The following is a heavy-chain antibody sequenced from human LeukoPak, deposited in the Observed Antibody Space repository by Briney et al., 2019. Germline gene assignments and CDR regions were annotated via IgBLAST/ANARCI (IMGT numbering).Heavy chain of an antibody. CDR3: VREGTTMKVDALHV. CDR2: ITPIFGTA. J-gene: IGHJ3*01. V-gene: IGHV1-69*06. CDR1: GGTFTTYA. Sequence: SVKVSCKTCGGTFTTYAFSWLRQAPGQGLEWMGGITPIFGTANYPQKFQGRVTITADISTSTAYMDLSSLTSDDTAVYYCVREGTTMKVDALHVWGQGTRVTVAS. D-gene: IGHD3-22*01.